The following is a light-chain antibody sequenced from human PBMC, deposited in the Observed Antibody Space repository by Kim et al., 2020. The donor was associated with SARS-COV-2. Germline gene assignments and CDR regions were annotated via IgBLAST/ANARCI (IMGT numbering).Light chain of an antibody. CDR3: AAWDDSLNGVV. CDR1: SSNLGTYS. V-gene: IGLV1-44*01. CDR2: TNN. Sequence: GQSVPFSCSGDSSNLGTYSVNWYQQRPGTAPTLLIYTNNQRPSGVPDRFSASKSGTSASLAISGLQSEDEADYFCAAWDDSLNGVVFGGGTQLTVL. J-gene: IGLJ2*01.